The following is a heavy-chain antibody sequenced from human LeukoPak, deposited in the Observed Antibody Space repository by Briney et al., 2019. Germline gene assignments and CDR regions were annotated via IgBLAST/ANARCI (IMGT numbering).Heavy chain of an antibody. J-gene: IGHJ4*02. V-gene: IGHV3-11*06. CDR1: GFTFSNYY. CDR3: ARIRGSYYLDY. D-gene: IGHD6-13*01. Sequence: PGGSLRLSCAASGFTFSNYYMSWIRQAPGKGLEWVSYISGSTTYTNYADSVKGRFTISRDNAKNSLYLQMSSLRAEDTAVYFCARIRGSYYLDYWGQGTLVTVSS. CDR2: ISGSTTYT.